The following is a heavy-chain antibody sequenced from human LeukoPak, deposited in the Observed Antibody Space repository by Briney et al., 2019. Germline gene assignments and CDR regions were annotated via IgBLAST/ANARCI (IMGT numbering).Heavy chain of an antibody. CDR1: GGSFSGYY. J-gene: IGHJ4*02. CDR2: INHSGST. V-gene: IGHV4-34*01. Sequence: SETLSLTCAVYGGSFSGYYWSWIRQPPGKGLEWIGEINHSGSTNYNPSLKSRVTISVDTSKNQFSLKLSSVTAADTAVYYCAREERRGYSYGYSYWGQGTLVTVSS. D-gene: IGHD5-18*01. CDR3: AREERRGYSYGYSY.